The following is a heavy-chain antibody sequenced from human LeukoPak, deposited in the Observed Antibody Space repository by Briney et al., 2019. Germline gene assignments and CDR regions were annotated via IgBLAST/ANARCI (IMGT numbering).Heavy chain of an antibody. CDR3: ARDLAYSRLDY. D-gene: IGHD5-18*01. CDR1: GLTFSSSW. Sequence: GGSLRLSCAVSGLTFSSSWMDWVRQAPGKGLEWVASISPDGNKKYSADSVKGRFTISRDNAENSLYLQINSLRVEDTAFYYCARDLAYSRLDYWGQGMLVTVSS. J-gene: IGHJ4*02. V-gene: IGHV3-7*01. CDR2: ISPDGNKK.